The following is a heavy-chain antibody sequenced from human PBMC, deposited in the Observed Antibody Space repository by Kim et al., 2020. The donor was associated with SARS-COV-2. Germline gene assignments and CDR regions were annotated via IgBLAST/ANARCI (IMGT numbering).Heavy chain of an antibody. D-gene: IGHD6-13*01. Sequence: GGSLRLSCAASGFTFNNYAMHWVRQAPGKGLEWVASISYDGNNKYYADSVKGRFTISRDDSKNTLYVQMNSLIAEDTAAYYCARGGVATGGTGPWGQGTLVTVSS. CDR1: GFTFNNYA. V-gene: IGHV3-30-3*01. J-gene: IGHJ5*02. CDR3: ARGGVATGGTGP. CDR2: ISYDGNNK.